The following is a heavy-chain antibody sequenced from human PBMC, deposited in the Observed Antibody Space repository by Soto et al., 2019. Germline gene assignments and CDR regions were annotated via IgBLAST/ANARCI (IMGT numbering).Heavy chain of an antibody. CDR3: ARAEMEGGMDV. CDR2: ISSSSSYI. CDR1: GFTFSSYS. D-gene: IGHD1-1*01. Sequence: LRLSCAASGFTFSSYSMNWVRQAPGKGLEWVSSISSSSSYIYYADSVKGRFTISRDNAKNSLYLQMNSLRAEDTAVYYCARAEMEGGMDVWGQGTTVTVSS. V-gene: IGHV3-21*01. J-gene: IGHJ6*02.